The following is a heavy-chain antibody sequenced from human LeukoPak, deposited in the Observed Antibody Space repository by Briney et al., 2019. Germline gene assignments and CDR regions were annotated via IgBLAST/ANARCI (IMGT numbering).Heavy chain of an antibody. D-gene: IGHD4-17*01. CDR2: ISSSGSTI. J-gene: IGHJ4*02. CDR3: ARLDYGDYAPDY. Sequence: VSYISSSGSTIYYADSVKGRFTISRDNAKNSLYLQMNSLRAEDTAVYYCARLDYGDYAPDYWGQGTLVTVSS. V-gene: IGHV3-11*01.